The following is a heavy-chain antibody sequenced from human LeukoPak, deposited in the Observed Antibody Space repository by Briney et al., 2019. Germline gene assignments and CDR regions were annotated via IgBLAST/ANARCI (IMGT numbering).Heavy chain of an antibody. Sequence: GGSLRLSCAASGFPFSSYAMTWVRLSPGKGLEWVSSIRPGADKTYYADSVKGRFTISRDNSKNTLYLQMNSLRAEDTAVYYCARDSYGDYSYWFDPWGQGTLVTVSS. CDR2: IRPGADKT. CDR3: ARDSYGDYSYWFDP. CDR1: GFPFSSYA. D-gene: IGHD4-17*01. J-gene: IGHJ5*02. V-gene: IGHV3-23*01.